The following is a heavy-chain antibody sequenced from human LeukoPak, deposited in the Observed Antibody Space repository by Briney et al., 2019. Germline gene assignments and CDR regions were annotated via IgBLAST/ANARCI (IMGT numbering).Heavy chain of an antibody. D-gene: IGHD2-21*02. CDR1: GFSFSSYG. CDR3: ARALTFYGMDV. V-gene: IGHV3-30*03. CDR2: ISYDGSNK. Sequence: GRSLRLSCAASGFSFSSYGMHWVRQAPGKGLEWVAVISYDGSNKYYADSVKGRFTISRDNSKNTLYLQMNSLRAEDTAVYYCARALTFYGMDVWGKGTTVTVSS. J-gene: IGHJ6*04.